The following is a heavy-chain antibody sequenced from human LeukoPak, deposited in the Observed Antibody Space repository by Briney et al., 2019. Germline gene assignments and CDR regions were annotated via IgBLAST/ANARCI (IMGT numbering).Heavy chain of an antibody. Sequence: PGGSLRLSCAASGFTFSSYAVSWVRQAPGKGLEWVSAISGSGGSTYYADSVKGRFTISRDNSKNTLYLQMNSLRAEDTAVYYCARDFEYYYDKGALGDWGQGTLVTVSS. CDR1: GFTFSSYA. J-gene: IGHJ4*02. D-gene: IGHD3-22*01. V-gene: IGHV3-23*01. CDR3: ARDFEYYYDKGALGD. CDR2: ISGSGGST.